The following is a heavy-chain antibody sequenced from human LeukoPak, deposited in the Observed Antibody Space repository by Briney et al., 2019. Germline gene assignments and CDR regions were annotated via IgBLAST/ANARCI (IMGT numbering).Heavy chain of an antibody. D-gene: IGHD2-2*01. CDR1: GFTFSRYW. V-gene: IGHV3-74*01. CDR3: SRGDCTSTTCHNWFDP. J-gene: IGHJ5*02. CDR2: IDSDGSST. Sequence: GGSLRLSCAASGFTFSRYWMHWVRQAPGTGLVRVSRIDSDGSSTDYAHSEKGRFTISRDNAKNTLYLQMNSLRADDTAVYYCSRGDCTSTTCHNWFDPWGQGTLVTVSS.